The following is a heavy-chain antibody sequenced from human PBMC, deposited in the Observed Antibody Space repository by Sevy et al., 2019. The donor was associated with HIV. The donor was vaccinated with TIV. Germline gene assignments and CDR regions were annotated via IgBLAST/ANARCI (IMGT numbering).Heavy chain of an antibody. CDR3: ARGGGLSPHHWLDP. Sequence: ASVKVSCKASGGTFSSYGITWARQAPGRGLEWMGEIIPIFGSANYGQTFQGRVTMTADQSTSTAYMELSSLRSDDTAVYYCARGGGLSPHHWLDPWGQGTLVTVSS. J-gene: IGHJ5*02. D-gene: IGHD3-16*01. CDR1: GGTFSSYG. CDR2: IIPIFGSA. V-gene: IGHV1-69*13.